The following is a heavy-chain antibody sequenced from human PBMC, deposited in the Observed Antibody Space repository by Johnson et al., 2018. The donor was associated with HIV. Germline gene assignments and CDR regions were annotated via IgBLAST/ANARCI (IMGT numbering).Heavy chain of an antibody. V-gene: IGHV3-30*02. Sequence: QEQLVESGGGVVQPGGSLRLSCAASGFTFSSYGMHWVRQAPGKGLEWVAFIRYDGSNKYYADSVKGRFTISRDNSKNTLYLQMNSLRAEDTAVYYCARERRPWGPDAFDIWGQGTMVTVSS. CDR3: ARERRPWGPDAFDI. D-gene: IGHD3-16*01. J-gene: IGHJ3*02. CDR1: GFTFSSYG. CDR2: IRYDGSNK.